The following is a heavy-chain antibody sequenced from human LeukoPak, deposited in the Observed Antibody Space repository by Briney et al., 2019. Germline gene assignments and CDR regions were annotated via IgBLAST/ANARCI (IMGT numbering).Heavy chain of an antibody. J-gene: IGHJ4*02. V-gene: IGHV3-43D*04. CDR3: ATDIAVARKGIYY. D-gene: IGHD6-19*01. CDR2: ISWDGGST. Sequence: GGSLRLSCAASGFTFDDYGMHWVRQAPGKGLEWVSFISWDGGSTYYADSVKGRFTISRDNSKISLYLQMNSLRAYDTAFYYCATDIAVARKGIYYWGQGTLVTVSS. CDR1: GFTFDDYG.